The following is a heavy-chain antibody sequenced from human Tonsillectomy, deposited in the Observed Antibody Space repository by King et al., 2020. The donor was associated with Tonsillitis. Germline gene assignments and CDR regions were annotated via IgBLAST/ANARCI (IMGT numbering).Heavy chain of an antibody. CDR3: ARDHRYCSGGSCYFPPDF. CDR2: INSANGNT. D-gene: IGHD2-15*01. Sequence: GQLVQSGAEVKKPGASVKISCKTSGYSFTVHPMHWVRQAPGQRLEWMGWINSANGNTQYSQKFQGRVTITRDTSASTTFMELTSLRSEDTAVYYCARDHRYCSGGSCYFPPDFWGQGTLVTVSS. CDR1: GYSFTVHP. J-gene: IGHJ4*02. V-gene: IGHV1-3*01.